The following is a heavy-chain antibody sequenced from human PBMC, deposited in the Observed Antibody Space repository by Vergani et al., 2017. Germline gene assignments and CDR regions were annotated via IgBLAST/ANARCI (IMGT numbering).Heavy chain of an antibody. J-gene: IGHJ3*02. Sequence: EVQLVESGGGLVQPGRSLRLSCVGSGFTFGNYAMHWVRQAPGKGLEWVSGISWNSAVADSADSVKGRFTIYRDNAKNSLYLEMNSLRPEDMALYYCAKGGGLWSYYTPGSFDTWGQGTMVTVSS. CDR1: GFTFGNYA. D-gene: IGHD3-10*01. V-gene: IGHV3-9*03. CDR2: ISWNSAVA. CDR3: AKGGGLWSYYTPGSFDT.